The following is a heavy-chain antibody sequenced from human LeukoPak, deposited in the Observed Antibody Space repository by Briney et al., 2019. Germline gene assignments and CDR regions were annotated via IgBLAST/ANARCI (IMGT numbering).Heavy chain of an antibody. CDR1: GFTFSSYS. CDR3: AKDQTGTTWYFDY. CDR2: ISSSSSYI. D-gene: IGHD1-1*01. J-gene: IGHJ4*02. Sequence: GGSLRLSCAASGFTFSSYSMNWVRQAPGKGLEWVSSISSSSSYIYYGDSVKGRFTISRDNAKNSLYLQMNSLRAEDTAVYYCAKDQTGTTWYFDYWGQGTLVTVSS. V-gene: IGHV3-21*04.